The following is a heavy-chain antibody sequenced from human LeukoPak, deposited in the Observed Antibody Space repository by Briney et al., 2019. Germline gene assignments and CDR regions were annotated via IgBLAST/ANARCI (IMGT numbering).Heavy chain of an antibody. J-gene: IGHJ4*02. CDR1: GFTFSNYP. Sequence: PGGSLRLSCAASGFTFSNYPMHWVRQAPGKGLEWVAVISYDGSNKYYADSVKGRFTTSRDNSKNTLYLQMNSLRAEDTAVFYCARVASGGYFDYWGQGTLVTVSS. V-gene: IGHV3-30-3*01. CDR2: ISYDGSNK. CDR3: ARVASGGYFDY. D-gene: IGHD2-8*02.